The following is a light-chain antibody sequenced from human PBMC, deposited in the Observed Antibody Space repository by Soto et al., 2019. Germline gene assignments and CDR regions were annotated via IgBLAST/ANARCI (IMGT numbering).Light chain of an antibody. CDR2: EVS. J-gene: IGLJ2*01. CDR3: SSYAGSNKSVV. CDR1: SSDVGGYNY. V-gene: IGLV2-8*01. Sequence: QSALTQPPSASGSPGQSVTISCTGTSSDVGGYNYVSWYQQHPGKVPKFMIYEVSKRPSGVPDRFSGSKSGNTASLTVSGLQAEDEADYYCSSYAGSNKSVVFGGGTKLTVL.